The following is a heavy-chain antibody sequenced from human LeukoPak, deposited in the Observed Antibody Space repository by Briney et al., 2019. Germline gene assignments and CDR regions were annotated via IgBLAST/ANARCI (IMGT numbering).Heavy chain of an antibody. D-gene: IGHD3-22*01. V-gene: IGHV4-34*01. CDR1: GGSFSGYY. Sequence: PSETLSLTCAVYGGSFSGYYWSWIRQPPGKGLEWIGEINHSGSTNYNPSLKSRVTISVDTSKNQFSLKLSSVTAADTAVYYRARGRYYYDSSGYYFYWGQGTLVTVSS. CDR3: ARGRYYYDSSGYYFY. CDR2: INHSGST. J-gene: IGHJ4*02.